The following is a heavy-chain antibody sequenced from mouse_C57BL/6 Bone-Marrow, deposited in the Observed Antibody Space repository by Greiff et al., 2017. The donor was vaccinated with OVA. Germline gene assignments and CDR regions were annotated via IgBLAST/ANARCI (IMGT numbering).Heavy chain of an antibody. CDR2: IYPGGGYT. V-gene: IGHV1-63*01. CDR1: GYTFTNYW. D-gene: IGHD2-3*01. CDR3: ARKIDGYYVYFDY. Sequence: VQVVESGAELVRPGTSVKMSCKASGYTFTNYWIGWAKQRPGHGLEWIGDIYPGGGYTNYNEKFKGKATLTADKSSSTAYMQFSSLTSEDSAIYYCARKIDGYYVYFDYWGQGTTLTVSS. J-gene: IGHJ2*01.